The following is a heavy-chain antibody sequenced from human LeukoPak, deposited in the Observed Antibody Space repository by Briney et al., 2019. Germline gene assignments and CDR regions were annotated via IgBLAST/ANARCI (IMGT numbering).Heavy chain of an antibody. V-gene: IGHV4-59*01. CDR1: GGSISSFY. J-gene: IGHJ4*02. CDR3: ARGSSTSTIDY. CDR2: IYYSGAT. Sequence: SETLSLTCTVSGGSISSFYWSWIRQPPGKGLEWIGYIYYSGATNYNPSLKSRVTISVDRSKNQFSLRLSSVTAADTAVYYCARGSSTSTIDYWGQGTLVTVST. D-gene: IGHD2-2*01.